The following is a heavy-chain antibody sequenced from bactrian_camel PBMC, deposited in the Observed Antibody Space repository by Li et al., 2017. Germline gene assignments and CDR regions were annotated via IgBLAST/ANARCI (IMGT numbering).Heavy chain of an antibody. J-gene: IGHJ4*01. CDR2: INTSGDST. D-gene: IGHD1*01. Sequence: HVQLVESGGGSVQAGGSLRLSCAVSVDSNSQYCMGWFRQAPGKEREKVAHINTSGDSTYYADSVKGRFTISRDNAKNTVYLQMNSLKPEDTAMCYCAADTTVGRWNLFLASQWKYWGQGTQVTVS. CDR1: VDSNSQYC. V-gene: IGHV3S1*01. CDR3: AADTTVGRWNLFLASQWKY.